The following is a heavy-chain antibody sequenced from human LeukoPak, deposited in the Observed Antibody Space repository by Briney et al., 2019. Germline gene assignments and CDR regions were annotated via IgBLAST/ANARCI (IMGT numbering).Heavy chain of an antibody. CDR2: ISDSGSST. Sequence: GGSLRLSCAASGFTFSSYAMSWVRQAPGKGLEWVSAISDSGSSTYYADSVKGRFTISRDNSKNTLYLQMNSLRAEDTAIYYCAKEYTGTFSPFPSYFDNWGQGTLVTVSS. D-gene: IGHD1-26*01. J-gene: IGHJ4*02. CDR1: GFTFSSYA. CDR3: AKEYTGTFSPFPSYFDN. V-gene: IGHV3-23*01.